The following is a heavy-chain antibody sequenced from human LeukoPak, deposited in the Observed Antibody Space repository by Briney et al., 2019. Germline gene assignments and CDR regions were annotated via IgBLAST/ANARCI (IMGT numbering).Heavy chain of an antibody. CDR2: INHSGST. J-gene: IGHJ4*02. CDR1: GGSFSGYY. D-gene: IGHD6-25*01. Sequence: SETLSLTCAVYGGSFSGYYWSWIRQPPGKGLVWIGEINHSGSTNYNPSLKSRVTISVDTSKNQFSLKLSSVTAADTAVYYCARLNSGWPSLNYWGREPWSPSPQ. V-gene: IGHV4-34*01. CDR3: ARLNSGWPSLNY.